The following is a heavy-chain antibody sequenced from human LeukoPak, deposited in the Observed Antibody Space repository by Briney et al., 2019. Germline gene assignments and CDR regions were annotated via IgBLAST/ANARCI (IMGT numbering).Heavy chain of an antibody. CDR1: GYTFTTYG. J-gene: IGHJ4*02. V-gene: IGHV1-18*01. Sequence: ASVKVSCKASGYTFTTYGISWVRQAPGQGLEWMGWISTYNGNTHYAQKFPGRVTMTTDTSTSTAYMELRSLRSDDTAVYYCARVLLVFGVVIISHFDYWGQGTLVTVSS. CDR2: ISTYNGNT. D-gene: IGHD3-3*01. CDR3: ARVLLVFGVVIISHFDY.